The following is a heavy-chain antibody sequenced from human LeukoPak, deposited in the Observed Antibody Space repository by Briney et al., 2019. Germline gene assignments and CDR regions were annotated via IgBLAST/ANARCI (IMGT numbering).Heavy chain of an antibody. Sequence: SETLSLTCTVSGDSISSGDYYWSWIRQPAGKGLEWIGRISSSGSTNYNPSLKSRVTISVDTSKNQFSLKLSSVTAADTAVYYCAPSLFHIEYSSSSVAWGQGTLVTVSS. CDR2: ISSSGST. CDR1: GDSISSGDYY. V-gene: IGHV4-61*02. CDR3: APSLFHIEYSSSSVA. D-gene: IGHD6-6*01. J-gene: IGHJ5*02.